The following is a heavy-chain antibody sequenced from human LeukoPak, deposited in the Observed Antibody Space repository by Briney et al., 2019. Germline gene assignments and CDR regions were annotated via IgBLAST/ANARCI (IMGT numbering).Heavy chain of an antibody. D-gene: IGHD3-10*01. CDR2: INPKNGGT. CDR1: GFTFTAYY. J-gene: IGHJ5*02. V-gene: IGHV1-2*02. Sequence: ASVKVSCKASGFTFTAYYIHWLRQAPGQGLEWMGWINPKNGGTTYAQNFQGRVTMTRDTSISTAYMEISSLRSDDTAVYYCARGGSGSYSGWFDPWGQGTLVTVSS. CDR3: ARGGSGSYSGWFDP.